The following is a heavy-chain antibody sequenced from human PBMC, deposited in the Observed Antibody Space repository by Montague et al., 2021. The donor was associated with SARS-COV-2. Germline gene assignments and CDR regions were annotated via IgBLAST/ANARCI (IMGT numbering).Heavy chain of an antibody. CDR1: GFTFSSYG. V-gene: IGHV3-33*01. CDR2: IWYDGSNK. CDR3: ARESAGIAVTVDY. Sequence: SLRLSCAASGFTFSSYGMHWVRQAPGKGLEWVAVIWYDGSNKYYADSAKGRFTISRDNSKNTLYLQMNSLRAEDTAVYYCARESAGIAVTVDYWGQGTLVTVSS. J-gene: IGHJ4*02. D-gene: IGHD6-19*01.